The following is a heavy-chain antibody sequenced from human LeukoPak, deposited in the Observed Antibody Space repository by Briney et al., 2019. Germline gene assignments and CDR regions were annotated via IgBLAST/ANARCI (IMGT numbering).Heavy chain of an antibody. V-gene: IGHV4-34*01. D-gene: IGHD2-2*01. CDR3: ARRILPAASWFDP. CDR2: INHSGSS. J-gene: IGHJ5*02. CDR1: GGSFSGYY. Sequence: PSETLSLTCAVYGGSFSGYYWSWIRLPPGKGLEWIGEINHSGSSNYNPSLKSRVTISVDTSKNQFSLKLSSVTAADTAVYYCARRILPAASWFDPWGQGTLVIVSS.